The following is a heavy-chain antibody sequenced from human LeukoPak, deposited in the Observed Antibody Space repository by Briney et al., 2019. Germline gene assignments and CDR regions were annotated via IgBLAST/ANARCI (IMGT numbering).Heavy chain of an antibody. V-gene: IGHV3-23*01. D-gene: IGHD3-22*01. Sequence: SGGSLRLSCAASGFTFSSYAMSWVRQAPGKGLEWVSAISGSGGSTYYADSVKGRFTISRDNSKNTLYLQMNSLRAEDTAVYYCARDLYYYDSSGLEFGYWGQGTLVTVSS. J-gene: IGHJ4*02. CDR1: GFTFSSYA. CDR3: ARDLYYYDSSGLEFGY. CDR2: ISGSGGST.